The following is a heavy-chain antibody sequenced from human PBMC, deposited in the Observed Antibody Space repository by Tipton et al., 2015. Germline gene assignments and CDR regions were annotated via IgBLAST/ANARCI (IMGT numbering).Heavy chain of an antibody. CDR2: INYSGST. V-gene: IGHV4-59*01. J-gene: IGHJ1*01. Sequence: TLSLTCTVSGGSFRDYYWSWIRQSPGEGLEWIGYINYSGSTNYNPSLRSRVAMSMDTSKNQFSLKLSSVIAAYTAVYCCARASIILGYYHDSCHYCLFNSWGQGTLFTVSS. D-gene: IGHD3-3*01. CDR3: ARASIILGYYHDSCHYCLFNS. CDR1: GGSFRDYY.